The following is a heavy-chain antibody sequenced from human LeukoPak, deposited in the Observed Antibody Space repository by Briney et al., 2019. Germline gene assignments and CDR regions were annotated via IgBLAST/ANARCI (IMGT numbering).Heavy chain of an antibody. Sequence: SETLSLTCTVSGGSISGWYWSWIRQPPGKGMEWIGYIYGSGYTNYNPSLKSRVTMSIDTSKNHFSLKLTSVTAADTATYYCARETSLAGFASGLGFNYWGQGILVTVSS. CDR2: IYGSGYT. CDR3: ARETSLAGFASGLGFNY. CDR1: GGSISGWY. V-gene: IGHV4-59*01. J-gene: IGHJ4*02. D-gene: IGHD6-19*01.